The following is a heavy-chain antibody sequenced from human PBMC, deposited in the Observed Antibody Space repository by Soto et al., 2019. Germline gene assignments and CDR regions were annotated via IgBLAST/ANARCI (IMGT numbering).Heavy chain of an antibody. CDR2: ITGTGVSI. CDR1: GFSFSGYA. J-gene: IGHJ4*02. D-gene: IGHD6-6*01. Sequence: EVQLLESGGGLVQPGGSLRLSCVASGFSFSGYAMSWVRQAPGKGLVWVSSITGTGVSIYYADSVRGRFTISRDNSKNTLYLQMSSLRAEDAARYYCAKDSIPYSSSYDLDHWGREALVTVSS. V-gene: IGHV3-23*01. CDR3: AKDSIPYSSSYDLDH.